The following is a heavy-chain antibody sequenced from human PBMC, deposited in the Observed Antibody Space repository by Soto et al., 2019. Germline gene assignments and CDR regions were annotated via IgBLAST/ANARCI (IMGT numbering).Heavy chain of an antibody. CDR3: ASRIRDYGLGRERANDFDP. CDR1: GFSLIATGVG. V-gene: IGHV2-5*02. D-gene: IGHD3-10*01. Sequence: QITLKESAPTLVTPTQGLTLTCTFSGFSLIATGVGWCWIRHPPANTLDCLALFYWDDDMPDSPTLNSRLTMTKDTSENVVILTITQTDAVDIDTYQFASRIRDYGLGRERANDFDPWGKGNLVSV. J-gene: IGHJ5*02. CDR2: FYWDDDM.